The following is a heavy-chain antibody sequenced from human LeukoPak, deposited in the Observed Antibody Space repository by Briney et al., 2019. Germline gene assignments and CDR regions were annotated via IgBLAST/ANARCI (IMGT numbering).Heavy chain of an antibody. CDR2: INPNSGGT. CDR3: ARGRPTTSIAAAGVNWFDP. V-gene: IGHV1-2*02. D-gene: IGHD6-13*01. Sequence: ASVKVSCKASGYTFTGYYMHWVRQAPGQGLERMGWINPNSGGTNYAQKFQGRVTMTRDTSISTAYMELSSLRSEDTAVYYCARGRPTTSIAAAGVNWFDPWGQGTLVTVSS. CDR1: GYTFTGYY. J-gene: IGHJ5*02.